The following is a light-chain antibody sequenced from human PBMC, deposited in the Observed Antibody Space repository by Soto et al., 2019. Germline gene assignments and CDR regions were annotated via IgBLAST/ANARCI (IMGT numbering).Light chain of an antibody. CDR3: SSYAGSNNYV. J-gene: IGLJ1*01. CDR1: SSDVGGYNY. CDR2: EVS. Sequence: QSVLTQPPSASGSPGQSVTISCTGTSSDVGGYNYVSWYQQHPGKAPKLMIYEVSMRPSGVPDRFSGSKSGNTASLSVSGLQAEDEADYYCSSYAGSNNYVFGTGTQLTVL. V-gene: IGLV2-8*01.